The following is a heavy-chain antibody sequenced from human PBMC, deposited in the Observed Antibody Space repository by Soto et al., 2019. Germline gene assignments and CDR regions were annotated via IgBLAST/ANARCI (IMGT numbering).Heavy chain of an antibody. J-gene: IGHJ5*02. Sequence: EVQLVESGGGLVQPGGSLRLSCAASGFTFSSYSMNWVRQAPGKGLEWVSYISSSSSTIYYADSVKGRFTISRDNAKNSRYLKLNSLRDDNTAVYYCARGAHGSGTRGWWFDPWGQGTLVTVSS. CDR3: ARGAHGSGTRGWWFDP. CDR2: ISSSSSTI. V-gene: IGHV3-48*02. D-gene: IGHD2-15*01. CDR1: GFTFSSYS.